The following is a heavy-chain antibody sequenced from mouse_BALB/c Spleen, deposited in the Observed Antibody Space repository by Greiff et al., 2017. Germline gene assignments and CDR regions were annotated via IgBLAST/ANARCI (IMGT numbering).Heavy chain of an antibody. Sequence: EVKVVESGGGLVKPGGSLKLSCAASGFTFSSYAMSWVRQSPEKRLEWVAEISSGGSYTYYPDTVTGRFTISRDNAKNTLYLEMSSLRSEDTAMYYCARVDNYGNYGDYYAMDYWGQGTSVTVSS. CDR3: ARVDNYGNYGDYYAMDY. J-gene: IGHJ4*01. V-gene: IGHV5-9-4*01. CDR1: GFTFSSYA. CDR2: ISSGGSYT. D-gene: IGHD2-1*01.